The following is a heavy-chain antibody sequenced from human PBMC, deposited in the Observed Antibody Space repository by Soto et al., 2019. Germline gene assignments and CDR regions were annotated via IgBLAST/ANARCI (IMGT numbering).Heavy chain of an antibody. Sequence: GGSLRLSCAASGFTFSSRGMHWVRQAPGKGLKWVAVISYDGTYKYYADSVKGRVTISRDNSKNTLYLQMNSLRAEDTAVYYCAKDAGGVILTGYPTYNCFDPWGQGTLVTVSS. CDR3: AKDAGGVILTGYPTYNCFDP. D-gene: IGHD3-9*01. V-gene: IGHV3-30*18. J-gene: IGHJ5*02. CDR2: ISYDGTYK. CDR1: GFTFSSRG.